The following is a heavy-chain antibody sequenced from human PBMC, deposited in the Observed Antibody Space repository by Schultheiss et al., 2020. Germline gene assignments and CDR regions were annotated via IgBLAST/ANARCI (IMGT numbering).Heavy chain of an antibody. CDR2: IYYSGST. CDR1: GGSVSSCSYY. D-gene: IGHD4-17*01. V-gene: IGHV4-61*01. CDR3: ARHDYCDYVRFPDY. Sequence: SETLSLTCTVSGGSVSSCSYYWSWIRQPPGKGLEWIGYIYYSGSTNYNPSLKSRVTISVDTSKNQFSLKLSSVTAADTAVYYCARHDYCDYVRFPDYWGQGTLVTVSS. J-gene: IGHJ4*02.